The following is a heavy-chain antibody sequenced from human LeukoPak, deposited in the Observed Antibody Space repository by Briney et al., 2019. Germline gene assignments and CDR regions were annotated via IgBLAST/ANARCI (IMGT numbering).Heavy chain of an antibody. CDR1: GGSFGGYY. J-gene: IGHJ4*02. CDR3: ARSSRTYYYGSGSYSDDY. V-gene: IGHV4-34*01. Sequence: SETLSLTCAVYGGSFGGYYWSWIRQPPGKGLEWIGEINHSGSTNYNPSLKSRVTISVDTSKNQFSLKLSSVTAADTAVYYCARSSRTYYYGSGSYSDDYWGQGTLVTVSS. CDR2: INHSGST. D-gene: IGHD3-10*01.